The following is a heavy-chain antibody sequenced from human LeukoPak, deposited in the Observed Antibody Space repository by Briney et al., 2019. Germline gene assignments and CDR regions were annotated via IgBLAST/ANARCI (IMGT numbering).Heavy chain of an antibody. CDR3: AREALGSGGYDYYFDY. CDR2: ISHSGRT. J-gene: IGHJ4*02. V-gene: IGHV4-34*01. Sequence: SETLSLTCAVYGGSFSGYYWSWIRQPPGKGLEWIGAISHSGRTSYSPSLKSRVTISADTSKNQFSLKLSSVTAADTAVYYCAREALGSGGYDYYFDYWGQGALVTVSS. CDR1: GGSFSGYY. D-gene: IGHD5-12*01.